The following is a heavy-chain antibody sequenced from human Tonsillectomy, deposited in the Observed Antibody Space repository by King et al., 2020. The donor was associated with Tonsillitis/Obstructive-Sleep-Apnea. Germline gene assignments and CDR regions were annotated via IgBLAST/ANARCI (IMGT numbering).Heavy chain of an antibody. CDR3: ARAYYDFWSGYYGTYYYYYMDV. D-gene: IGHD3-3*01. CDR1: GFSLSTSGVG. CDR2: IYWDDDK. J-gene: IGHJ6*03. Sequence: ITLKESGPTLVKPTQTLTLTCTFSGFSLSTSGVGVGWIRQPPGKALEWLALIYWDDDKRYSPSLKSRLTITKATSKTQVVIKMTNMDPVDTATYYRARAYYDFWSGYYGTYYYYYMDVWGKGTTVTVSS. V-gene: IGHV2-5*02.